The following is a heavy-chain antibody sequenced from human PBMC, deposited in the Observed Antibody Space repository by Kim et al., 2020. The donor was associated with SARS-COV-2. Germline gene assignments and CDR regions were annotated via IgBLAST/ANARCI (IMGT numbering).Heavy chain of an antibody. J-gene: IGHJ6*02. Sequence: GGSLRLSCAASGFTFSSYAMSWVRQAPGKGLEWVSAISGSGGSTYYADSVKGRFTISRDNSKNTLYLQMNSLRAEDTAVYYCAKELVLRFFYYYGMDVWGQGTTVTVSS. CDR3: AKELVLRFFYYYGMDV. CDR2: ISGSGGST. V-gene: IGHV3-23*01. D-gene: IGHD3-3*01. CDR1: GFTFSSYA.